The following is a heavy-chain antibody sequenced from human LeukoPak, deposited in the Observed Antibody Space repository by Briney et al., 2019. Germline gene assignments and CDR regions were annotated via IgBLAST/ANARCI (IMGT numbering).Heavy chain of an antibody. Sequence: SGGSLRLSCAASGFTFSDYYMSWIRQAPGKGPEWVSYISSSGSTIYYADSVKGRFTISRDNAKNSLYLQMNSLRAEDTAVYYCARDQLYYYDSSGYGYWGQGTLVTVSS. CDR1: GFTFSDYY. D-gene: IGHD3-22*01. J-gene: IGHJ4*02. CDR2: ISSSGSTI. CDR3: ARDQLYYYDSSGYGY. V-gene: IGHV3-11*01.